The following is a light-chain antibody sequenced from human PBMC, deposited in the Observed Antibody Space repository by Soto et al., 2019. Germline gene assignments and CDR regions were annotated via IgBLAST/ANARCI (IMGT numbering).Light chain of an antibody. CDR3: LLYYGGAQVL. Sequence: QTVVTQEPSLTVSPGXTVTLPCASXXXXVTSAYYTNWLQQKPGQAPRALIYSTSEKHSWTPARFSGSLLGGKAALTLSAAQPEDEADYYCLLYYGGAQVLFGGGTKLTVL. CDR2: STS. J-gene: IGLJ2*01. V-gene: IGLV7-43*01. CDR1: XXXVTSAYY.